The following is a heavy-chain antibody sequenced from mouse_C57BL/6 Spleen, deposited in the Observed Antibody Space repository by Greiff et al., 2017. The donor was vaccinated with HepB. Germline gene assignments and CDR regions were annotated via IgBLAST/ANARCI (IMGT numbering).Heavy chain of an antibody. Sequence: EVKVEESGGGLVQPGGSLSLSCAASGFTFTDYYMSWVRQPPGKALEWLGFIRNKANGYTTEYSASVKGRFTISRDNSQSILYLQMNALRAEDSATYYCARLDTTVVAYYFDYWGQGTTLTVSS. J-gene: IGHJ2*01. V-gene: IGHV7-3*01. D-gene: IGHD1-1*01. CDR1: GFTFTDYY. CDR2: IRNKANGYTT. CDR3: ARLDTTVVAYYFDY.